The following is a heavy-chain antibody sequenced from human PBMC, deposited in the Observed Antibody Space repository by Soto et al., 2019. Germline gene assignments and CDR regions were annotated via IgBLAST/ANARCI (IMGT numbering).Heavy chain of an antibody. CDR2: VSHSGRT. J-gene: IGHJ5*02. CDR3: ARLLGGYDDYGGWFAP. CDR1: GGSISPYS. Sequence: QVHLVESGPGVVKPSETLSLTCTISGGSISPYSWTWIRQSPGKGLEWIGYVSHSGRTFYTPSLKSRLTMSLDTSRSQFSLRLKSVSAADTAVYYCARLLGGYDDYGGWFAPWGQGTLVTVSS. D-gene: IGHD4-17*01. V-gene: IGHV4-59*01.